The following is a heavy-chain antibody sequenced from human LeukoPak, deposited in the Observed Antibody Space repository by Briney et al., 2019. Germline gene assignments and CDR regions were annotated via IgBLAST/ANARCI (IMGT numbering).Heavy chain of an antibody. J-gene: IGHJ4*02. D-gene: IGHD2-15*01. CDR2: ISGSGGST. CDR1: GFTFDDYA. CDR3: AREYCSGGRCYAYLDY. V-gene: IGHV3-23*01. Sequence: GRSLRLSCAASGFTFDDYAMSWVRQAPGKGLEWVSAISGSGGSTYYADSVKGRFTISRDNSKSTLYLQMNSLRAEDTAVYYCAREYCSGGRCYAYLDYWGPGTLVTVSS.